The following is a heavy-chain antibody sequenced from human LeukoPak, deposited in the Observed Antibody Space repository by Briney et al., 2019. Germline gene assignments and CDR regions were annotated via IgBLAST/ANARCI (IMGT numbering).Heavy chain of an antibody. V-gene: IGHV3-30*02. D-gene: IGHD4/OR15-4a*01. J-gene: IGHJ4*02. Sequence: GGSLRLSCAASGFTFSNACMSAVREAPGKGGQGVAFIRYDGSENQYAHSVKGRLTISRDSSKNMVYLQMNSLRPEDRAVYYCGKDGVLGAARVYSDYWGEGDLVTVSP. CDR3: GKDGVLGAARVYSDY. CDR2: IRYDGSEN. CDR1: GFTFSNAC.